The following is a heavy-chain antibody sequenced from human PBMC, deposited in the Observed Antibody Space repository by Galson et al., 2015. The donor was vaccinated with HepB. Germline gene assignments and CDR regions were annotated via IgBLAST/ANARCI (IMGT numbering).Heavy chain of an antibody. V-gene: IGHV3-73*01. CDR1: GFTFSGSA. CDR2: IRSKANSYAT. D-gene: IGHD5-18*01. J-gene: IGHJ6*02. CDR3: TRQGDTAMVNYYYYYGMDV. Sequence: SLRLSCAASGFTFSGSAMHWVRQASGKGLEWVGRIRSKANSYATAYAASVKGRFTISRDDSKNTAYLQMNSLKTEDTAVYYCTRQGDTAMVNYYYYYGMDVWGQGTTVTVSS.